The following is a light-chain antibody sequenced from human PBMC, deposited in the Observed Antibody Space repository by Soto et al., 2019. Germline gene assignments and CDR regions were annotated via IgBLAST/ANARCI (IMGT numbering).Light chain of an antibody. CDR2: GAS. CDR1: QSVSSN. V-gene: IGKV3-15*01. Sequence: EIVMTQSPATLSVSPGERATLSCRASQSVSSNLAWYQQNPGQAPRLLMYGASTSATGIPNRCRGSGSGTEFTRTISCLQSEDFAVYYCQQHNNWPPWTYGQGTKVESK. CDR3: QQHNNWPPWT. J-gene: IGKJ1*01.